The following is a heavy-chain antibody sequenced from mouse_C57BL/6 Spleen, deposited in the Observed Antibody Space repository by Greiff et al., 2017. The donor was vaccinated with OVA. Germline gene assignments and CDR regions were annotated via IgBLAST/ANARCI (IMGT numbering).Heavy chain of an antibody. CDR1: GYAFSSSW. CDR3: AVQFITTVVATLDWYFDV. D-gene: IGHD1-1*01. V-gene: IGHV1-82*01. Sequence: VQLQQSGPELVKPGASVKISCKASGYAFSSSWMNWVKQRPGKGLEWIGRIYPGDGDTNYNGKFKGKATRTADKSSSTAYMQLSSLTSEDSAVYFCAVQFITTVVATLDWYFDVWGTGTTVTVSS. J-gene: IGHJ1*03. CDR2: IYPGDGDT.